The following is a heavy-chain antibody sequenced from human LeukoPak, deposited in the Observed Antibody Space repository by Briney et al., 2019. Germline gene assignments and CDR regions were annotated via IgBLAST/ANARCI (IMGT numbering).Heavy chain of an antibody. V-gene: IGHV4-39*01. Sequence: SETLSLTCTVSGGSISSRNYYWGWIRQPPGKGLEWIGSIYYSGSTYYNPSLKSRVTISVDTSKNQFSLKLSSVTAADTAVYYCARQIIYYYYMDVWGKGTTVTVSS. CDR3: ARQIIYYYYMDV. J-gene: IGHJ6*03. D-gene: IGHD3-10*01. CDR2: IYYSGST. CDR1: GGSISSRNYY.